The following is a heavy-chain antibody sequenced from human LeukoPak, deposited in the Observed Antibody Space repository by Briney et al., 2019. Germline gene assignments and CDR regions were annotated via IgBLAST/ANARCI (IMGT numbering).Heavy chain of an antibody. D-gene: IGHD4-17*01. Sequence: GGSLRLSCAASGFTFSSSAMSWVRQAPGKGLEWVSSITDSGDGTYYADSVKGRFTISRDDSKNTLFLQMNSLRAEDTAVYYCARDAYAVADYWGQGTLVTVSS. CDR3: ARDAYAVADY. CDR1: GFTFSSSA. J-gene: IGHJ4*02. V-gene: IGHV3-23*01. CDR2: ITDSGDGT.